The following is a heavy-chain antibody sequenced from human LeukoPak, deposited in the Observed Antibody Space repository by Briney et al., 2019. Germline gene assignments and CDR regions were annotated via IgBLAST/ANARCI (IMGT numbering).Heavy chain of an antibody. Sequence: GGSLRLSCAASGFTFSSYAMSWVRQAPGKGLEWVSAISGSGGSTYYADSVKGRFTISRDNSKNTLYLQMNSLRAKDTAVYYCAKISHSIAAAATQYFQHWGQGTLVTVSS. J-gene: IGHJ1*01. CDR3: AKISHSIAAAATQYFQH. V-gene: IGHV3-23*01. CDR2: ISGSGGST. D-gene: IGHD6-13*01. CDR1: GFTFSSYA.